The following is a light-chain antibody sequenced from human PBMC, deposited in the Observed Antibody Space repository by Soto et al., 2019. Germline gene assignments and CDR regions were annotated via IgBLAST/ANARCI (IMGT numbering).Light chain of an antibody. CDR2: AAS. CDR3: QQSYSTPQT. J-gene: IGKJ2*01. V-gene: IGKV1-39*01. CDR1: QSISSY. Sequence: DIQMTQSPSSLSASVGDRVTITCRASQSISSYLNWYPQKPGKAPKLLIYAASSLQIGVPSRFSGSGSGTDFTLTISSLQPEDFATYYCQQSYSTPQTFGPGTKLEIK.